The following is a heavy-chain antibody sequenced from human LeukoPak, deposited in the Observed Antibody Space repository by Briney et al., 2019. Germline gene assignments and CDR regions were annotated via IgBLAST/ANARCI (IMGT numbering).Heavy chain of an antibody. V-gene: IGHV4-4*07. CDR2: TIPTSEST. CDR1: GISINPYY. D-gene: IGHD3-16*01. CDR3: MKDGPSWGLL. Sequence: PSETLSLTCTVSGISINPYYWTWIRQPAGKGLEWIGRTIPTSESTNYNPSLKSRVTMSVDTSKNQFSLELTSVTAADTAVYYCMKDGPSWGLLWGLGTLVTVSS. J-gene: IGHJ4*02.